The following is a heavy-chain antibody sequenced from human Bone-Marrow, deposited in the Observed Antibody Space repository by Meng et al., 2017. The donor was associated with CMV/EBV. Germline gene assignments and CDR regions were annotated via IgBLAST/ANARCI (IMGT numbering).Heavy chain of an antibody. Sequence: GKSLKISCAASGFTFDDYGMSWVRQAPGKGLEWVSGINWSGGSTGYADSVKGRFSISRDNAKNSLYLQMNSLRAEDTAFYYCAREDMGGTSGWFDPWGQGTLVTVSS. D-gene: IGHD1-26*01. CDR1: GFTFDDYG. CDR2: INWSGGST. CDR3: AREDMGGTSGWFDP. J-gene: IGHJ5*02. V-gene: IGHV3-20*04.